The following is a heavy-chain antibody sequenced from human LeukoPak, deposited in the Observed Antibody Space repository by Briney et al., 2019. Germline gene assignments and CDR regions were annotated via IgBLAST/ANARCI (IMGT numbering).Heavy chain of an antibody. CDR2: INTDGGTT. Sequence: GGSLRISCAASGFSFSTYWVNWVRQAPGKGLEWVSRINTDGGTTTYADSVKGRFTISRDNAKNTLYLQMNSLRVEDTAVYYCARGRGGSYHYWGQGTLVTVSS. V-gene: IGHV3-74*01. CDR3: ARGRGGSYHY. CDR1: GFSFSTYW. J-gene: IGHJ4*02. D-gene: IGHD1-26*01.